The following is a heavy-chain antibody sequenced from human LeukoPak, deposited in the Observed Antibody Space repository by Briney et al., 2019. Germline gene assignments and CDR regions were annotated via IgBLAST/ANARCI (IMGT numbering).Heavy chain of an antibody. D-gene: IGHD6-19*01. CDR3: AKDEEAYSSGWYFGMDV. V-gene: IGHV3-23*01. J-gene: IGHJ6*02. Sequence: GGSLRLSCAASGFTFSDYGMHWVRQAPGKGLEWVSAISGSGGSTYYADSVKGRFTISRDNSKNTLYLQMNSLRAEDTAVYYCAKDEEAYSSGWYFGMDVWGQGTTVTVSS. CDR1: GFTFSDYG. CDR2: ISGSGGST.